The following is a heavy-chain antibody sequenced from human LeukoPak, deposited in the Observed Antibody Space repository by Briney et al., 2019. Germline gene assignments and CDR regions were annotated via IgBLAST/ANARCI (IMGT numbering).Heavy chain of an antibody. D-gene: IGHD6-13*01. CDR3: ARDLAAAGRGPCDY. V-gene: IGHV3-33*01. Sequence: GGSLRLSCAASGFTFSSYGMHWVRQAPGKGLEWVAVIWYDGSNKYYADSVKGRFTISRDNSKNTLYLQMNSLRAEDTAVYYCARDLAAAGRGPCDYWGQGTLVTVSS. CDR2: IWYDGSNK. CDR1: GFTFSSYG. J-gene: IGHJ4*02.